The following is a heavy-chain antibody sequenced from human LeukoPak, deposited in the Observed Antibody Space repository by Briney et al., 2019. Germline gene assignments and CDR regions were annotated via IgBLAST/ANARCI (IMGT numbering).Heavy chain of an antibody. CDR1: GFTFSDYY. CDR2: ISSSGNTI. V-gene: IGHV3-11*01. D-gene: IGHD3-10*01. CDR3: ARLVPRLLWFGELFTFDY. J-gene: IGHJ4*02. Sequence: TGGSLRLSCAASGFTFSDYYMSWIRQAPGKGLEGVSYISSSGNTIYYADSVKGRFTISRDNATNSLYLQMNSLRAEDTAVYYCARLVPRLLWFGELFTFDYWGQGTLVTVSS.